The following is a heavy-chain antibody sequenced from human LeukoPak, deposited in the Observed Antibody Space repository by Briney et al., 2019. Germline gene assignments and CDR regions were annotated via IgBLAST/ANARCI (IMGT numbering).Heavy chain of an antibody. Sequence: ASVKVSCKASGGTFSSYAISWVRQAPGQGLEWRGGIIPIFGTANYAQKFQGRVTITADESTSTAYMELSSLRSEDTAVYYCARDRRCSSTSCYNWFDPWGQGTLVTVSS. D-gene: IGHD2-2*01. J-gene: IGHJ5*02. V-gene: IGHV1-69*13. CDR3: ARDRRCSSTSCYNWFDP. CDR2: IIPIFGTA. CDR1: GGTFSSYA.